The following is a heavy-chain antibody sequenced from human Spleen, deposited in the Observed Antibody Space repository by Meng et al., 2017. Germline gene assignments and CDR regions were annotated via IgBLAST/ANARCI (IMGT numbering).Heavy chain of an antibody. CDR1: GGSISTSGYY. Sequence: QPQLQESGPGLVKPSEALSLTCSVSGGSISTSGYYWGWIRQPPGKGLEWIGSIGHSGFTYYTPSLKSRVAVSIDTSRNQFSLWLTSVTAADTAVYYCVRHKGYSYGYLYFDYWGQGTLVTVSS. CDR3: VRHKGYSYGYLYFDY. J-gene: IGHJ4*02. D-gene: IGHD5-18*01. CDR2: IGHSGFT. V-gene: IGHV4-39*01.